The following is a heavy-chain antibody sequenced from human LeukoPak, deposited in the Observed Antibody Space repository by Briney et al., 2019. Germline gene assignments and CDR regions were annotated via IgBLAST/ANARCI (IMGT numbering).Heavy chain of an antibody. CDR2: IYSGGST. V-gene: IGHV3-53*01. J-gene: IGHJ4*02. D-gene: IGHD2-15*01. Sequence: GGSLRLSCAASGFTVSRNYMSWVRRAPGKGLEWVSVIYSGGSTYYADSVKGRFTISRDNSKNTLYLQMNSLRAEDTAVYYCARVGWRGYYFDYWGQGTLVTVSS. CDR3: ARVGWRGYYFDY. CDR1: GFTVSRNY.